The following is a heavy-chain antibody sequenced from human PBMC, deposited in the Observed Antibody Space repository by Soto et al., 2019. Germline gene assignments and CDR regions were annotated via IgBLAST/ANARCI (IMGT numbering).Heavy chain of an antibody. D-gene: IGHD2-2*01. V-gene: IGHV1-69*01. J-gene: IGHJ6*02. CDR1: GGTFSSYA. CDR2: IIPIFGTA. Sequence: QVQLVQSGAEVKKPGSSVKVSCKASGGTFSSYAISWVRQAPGQGLEWMGGIIPIFGTANYAQKFQGRVTITADESTSTAYMELSSLRSEDTAVYYCARGRGDIVAVPAAMGAYYYYGMDVWGQGTTVTVSS. CDR3: ARGRGDIVAVPAAMGAYYYYGMDV.